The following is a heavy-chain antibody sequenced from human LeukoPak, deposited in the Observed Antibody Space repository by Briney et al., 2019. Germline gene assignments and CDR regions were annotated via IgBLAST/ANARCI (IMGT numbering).Heavy chain of an antibody. V-gene: IGHV3-7*03. J-gene: IGHJ4*02. CDR1: GFTFSSYA. Sequence: GGSLRLSCAASGFTFSSYAMSWVRQAPGKGLEWVASINHNGNVNYYVDSVKGRFTISRDNAKNSLYLQMNSLRAEDTAVYYCAKAHYFGSGSFDHWGQGTLVTVSP. CDR2: INHNGNVN. D-gene: IGHD3-10*01. CDR3: AKAHYFGSGSFDH.